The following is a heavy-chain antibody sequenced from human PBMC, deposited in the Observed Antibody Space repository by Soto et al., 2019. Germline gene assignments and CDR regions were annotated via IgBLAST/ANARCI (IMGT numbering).Heavy chain of an antibody. CDR2: VYYSGST. J-gene: IGHJ4*02. V-gene: IGHV4-61*01. Sequence: QVQLQELGPGLVKPSETLSLTCTVSGGSVSSGSYYWSWIRQPPGKGLEWIGCVYYSGSTTYNPSLKSRVTISIDTSKNQFSLKLSSVAAADTAVYYCARGRSRPDFWGQGTLVTVSS. CDR3: ARGRSRPDF. D-gene: IGHD3-16*02. CDR1: GGSVSSGSYY.